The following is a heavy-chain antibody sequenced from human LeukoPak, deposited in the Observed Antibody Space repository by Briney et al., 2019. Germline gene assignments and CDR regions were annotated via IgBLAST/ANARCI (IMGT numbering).Heavy chain of an antibody. CDR2: IIPILGIG. J-gene: IGHJ6*03. CDR1: GGTFSSYA. Sequence: SVKVSCKASGGTFSSYAISWVRQAPGQGLEWMGGIIPILGIGNYIQRFQGRVTTTADESTSTAYMELSSLRSEDTAVYYCADSPASNHYYMDVWGKGTTVTVSS. D-gene: IGHD3-22*01. V-gene: IGHV1-69*13. CDR3: ADSPASNHYYMDV.